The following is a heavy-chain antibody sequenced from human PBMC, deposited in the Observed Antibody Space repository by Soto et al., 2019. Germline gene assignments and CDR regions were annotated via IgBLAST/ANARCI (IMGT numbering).Heavy chain of an antibody. Sequence: LSLTCTVSGAFIISYFWSWIGQPPGKGLEWVAYVSYSGSPHYNLSLQSPVTVSVDTSQSQFSLEVTTLTAADTAVYYCAREGPVQLWAFDYWGQGSLVTGLL. J-gene: IGHJ4*02. CDR1: GAFIISYF. V-gene: IGHV4-59*01. D-gene: IGHD5-18*01. CDR3: AREGPVQLWAFDY. CDR2: VSYSGSP.